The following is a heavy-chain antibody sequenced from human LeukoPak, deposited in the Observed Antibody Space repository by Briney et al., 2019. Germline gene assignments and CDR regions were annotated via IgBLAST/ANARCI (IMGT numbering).Heavy chain of an antibody. CDR1: GGSFSGYY. D-gene: IGHD3-10*01. Sequence: PSETLSLTCAVDGGSFSGYYWSWIRQPPGKGLEWIGYIYYSGSTNYNPSLKSRVTISVDTSKNQFSLKVSSVTAADTAVYYCARDARGSSYMDVWGQGTTVTVSS. CDR3: ARDARGSSYMDV. V-gene: IGHV4-59*01. CDR2: IYYSGST. J-gene: IGHJ6*02.